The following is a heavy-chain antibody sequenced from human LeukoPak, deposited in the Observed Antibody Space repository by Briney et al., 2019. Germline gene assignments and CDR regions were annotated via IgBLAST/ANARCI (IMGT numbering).Heavy chain of an antibody. CDR2: ISWSSGSI. CDR3: AKDGLSFGAFDI. J-gene: IGHJ3*02. Sequence: GGSLRLSCAASGFTFDDYAMHWVRQAPGKGLEWVSGISWSSGSIGYADSVKGRFTISRDNAKNSLYLQMNSLRAEDTALYYCAKDGLSFGAFDIWGQGTMVTVSS. D-gene: IGHD5-18*01. CDR1: GFTFDDYA. V-gene: IGHV3-9*01.